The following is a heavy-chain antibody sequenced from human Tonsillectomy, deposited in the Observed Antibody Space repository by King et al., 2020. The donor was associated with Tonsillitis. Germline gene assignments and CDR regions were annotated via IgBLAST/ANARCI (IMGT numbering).Heavy chain of an antibody. CDR3: AKDGGGMVRGVLYYFDY. J-gene: IGHJ4*02. CDR1: GFTFDDYA. Sequence: VQLVESGGGLVQPGRSLRLSCAASGFTFDDYAMHWVRQAPGKGLEWVSGISWNSGSIGYADSVKGRFTISRDNAKNYLYLQMNSLRAEDTALYYCAKDGGGMVRGVLYYFDYWGQGTLVTVSS. D-gene: IGHD3-10*01. CDR2: ISWNSGSI. V-gene: IGHV3-9*01.